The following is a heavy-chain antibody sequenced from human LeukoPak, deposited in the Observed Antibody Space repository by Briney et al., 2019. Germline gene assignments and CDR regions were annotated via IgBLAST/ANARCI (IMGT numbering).Heavy chain of an antibody. D-gene: IGHD1-1*01. Sequence: GRSLRLSCAASGFTFSSYGMHWVRQAPGKGLEWVAVIWYDGSNKYYADSVKGRFTISRDNSKNTLYLQMNSLRAEDTAVYYCAKDLANAYYYYYGMDVWGQGTTVTVSS. J-gene: IGHJ6*02. CDR2: IWYDGSNK. CDR1: GFTFSSYG. V-gene: IGHV3-33*06. CDR3: AKDLANAYYYYYGMDV.